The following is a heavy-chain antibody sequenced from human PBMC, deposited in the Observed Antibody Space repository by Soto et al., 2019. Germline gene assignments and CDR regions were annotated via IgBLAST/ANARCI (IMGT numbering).Heavy chain of an antibody. CDR2: INPSGART. Sequence: ASVKVSCKASGYTFTSYYMHWVRQAPGQGLERMGIINPSGARTSYAQKLQGRVTMTRDTSTSTVYMELSSLRSEDTAVYYCARARGIAARRGVANPNKNWFDPWGQGTLVT. V-gene: IGHV1-46*01. CDR3: ARARGIAARRGVANPNKNWFDP. J-gene: IGHJ5*02. D-gene: IGHD6-25*01. CDR1: GYTFTSYY.